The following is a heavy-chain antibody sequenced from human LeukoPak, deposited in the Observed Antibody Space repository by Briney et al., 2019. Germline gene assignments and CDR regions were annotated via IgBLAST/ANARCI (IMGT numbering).Heavy chain of an antibody. CDR2: IIPIFGTA. V-gene: IGHV1-69*13. CDR3: AREMGSSRKVYYFDY. Sequence: SVKVSCKASGGTFSSYAIGWVRQAPGQGLEWMGGIIPIFGTANYAQKFQGRVTITADESTSTAYMELSSLRSEDTAVYYCAREMGSSRKVYYFDYWGQGTLVTVSS. J-gene: IGHJ4*02. D-gene: IGHD1-26*01. CDR1: GGTFSSYA.